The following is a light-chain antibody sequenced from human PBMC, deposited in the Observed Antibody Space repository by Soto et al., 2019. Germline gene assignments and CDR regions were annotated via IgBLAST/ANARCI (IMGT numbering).Light chain of an antibody. J-gene: IGLJ2*01. CDR2: DVS. V-gene: IGLV2-14*01. CDR1: SSDVGGYNY. CDR3: SSYTSSSTGVV. Sequence: QSALTQPASVSWSPGQSITISCTGTSSDVGGYNYVSWYQQHPGKAPKLMIYDVSNRPSGVSDRFSGSKSGNTASLTISGLQAEDEADYYCSSYTSSSTGVVFGGGTKVTVL.